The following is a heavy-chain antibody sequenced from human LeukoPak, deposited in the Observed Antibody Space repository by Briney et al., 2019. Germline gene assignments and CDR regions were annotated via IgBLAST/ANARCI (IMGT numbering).Heavy chain of an antibody. CDR3: ARDPYSGSYGDYYYYYMDV. V-gene: IGHV3-21*01. D-gene: IGHD1-26*01. Sequence: GGSLRLSCAASGFDFNNYNMNWVRQAPGKGLEWVSSIISSGTYIYYADSVKGRFTISRDNAKNSLYLQMNSLRPEDTAVYYCARDPYSGSYGDYYYYYMDVWGKGTTVTISS. CDR1: GFDFNNYN. CDR2: IISSGTYI. J-gene: IGHJ6*03.